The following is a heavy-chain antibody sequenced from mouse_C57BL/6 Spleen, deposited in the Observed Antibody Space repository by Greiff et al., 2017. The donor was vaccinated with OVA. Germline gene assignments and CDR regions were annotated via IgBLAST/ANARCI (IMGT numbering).Heavy chain of an antibody. CDR1: GYTFTSYW. CDR2: IDPSDSYT. J-gene: IGHJ3*01. CDR3: ARVYYDYDVGFAY. V-gene: IGHV1-50*01. Sequence: VQLQQPGAELVKPGASVKLSCKASGYTFTSYWMQWVKQRPGQGLEWIGEIDPSDSYTNYNQKFKGKATLTVDTASSTAYMQLSSLTSEDSAVYYCARVYYDYDVGFAYWGQGTLVTVSA. D-gene: IGHD2-4*01.